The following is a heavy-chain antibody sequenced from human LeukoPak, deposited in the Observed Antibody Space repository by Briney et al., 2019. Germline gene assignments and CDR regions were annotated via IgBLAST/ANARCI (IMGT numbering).Heavy chain of an antibody. CDR2: ITAYNGNR. V-gene: IGHV1-18*01. CDR1: GYTFSNCG. D-gene: IGHD1-1*01. J-gene: IGHJ4*01. CDR3: ARDNDKVVDH. Sequence: ASVKVSCKTSGYTFSNCGISWVRQAPGQGLEWMGWITAYNGNRLYAQRFQGRITLTTDTSTSTSYMELRSLEYDDTAIYYCARDNDKVVDHWGQGTLVTVSS.